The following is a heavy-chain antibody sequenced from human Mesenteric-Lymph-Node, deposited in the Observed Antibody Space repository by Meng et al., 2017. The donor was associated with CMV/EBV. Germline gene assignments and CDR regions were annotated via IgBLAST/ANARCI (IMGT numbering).Heavy chain of an antibody. V-gene: IGHV4-61*01. J-gene: IGHJ6*02. Sequence: SETLSLTCTVSGGSLSSDTYYWSWIRQPPGKGLKWIGYIYYSGSTTYNPSLKSRVTISEDTSKNQFSLRLSSVTAADTAVYYCARGGYSGSYYSSPYYYGMDVWGQGTTVTVSS. CDR3: ARGGYSGSYYSSPYYYGMDV. CDR1: GGSLSSDTYY. D-gene: IGHD1-26*01. CDR2: IYYSGST.